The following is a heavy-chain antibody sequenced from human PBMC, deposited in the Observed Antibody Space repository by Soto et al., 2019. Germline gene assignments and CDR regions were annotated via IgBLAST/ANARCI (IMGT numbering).Heavy chain of an antibody. CDR2: INPSGGST. J-gene: IGHJ4*02. CDR1: GYTFTHYY. Sequence: QVQLVQSGAEVKNPGASVKVSCKASGYTFTHYYIHWVRQAPGQGLEWMGMINPSGGSTSYAQKCQGRLTMTTDTSTNPVYMELSSLRSEDTAVYYCARPPFPGCINAICYPLDFWGQGALVTVSS. V-gene: IGHV1-46*01. D-gene: IGHD2-8*01. CDR3: ARPPFPGCINAICYPLDF.